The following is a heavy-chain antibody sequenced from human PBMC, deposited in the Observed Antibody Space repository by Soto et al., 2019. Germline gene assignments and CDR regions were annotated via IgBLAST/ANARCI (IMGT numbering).Heavy chain of an antibody. J-gene: IGHJ6*02. CDR1: GGSISSYY. CDR2: IYTSGST. CDR3: ATIPYSRQFAPFYYAMDV. Sequence: SETLSLTCTVSGGSISSYYWSWVRQPAGKGLEWIGRIYTSGSTDYNPSLKSRVTMSVDTSKNQFSLKLSSVTAADTAVYYCATIPYSRQFAPFYYAMDVWGQGTTVTFSS. D-gene: IGHD4-4*01. V-gene: IGHV4-4*07.